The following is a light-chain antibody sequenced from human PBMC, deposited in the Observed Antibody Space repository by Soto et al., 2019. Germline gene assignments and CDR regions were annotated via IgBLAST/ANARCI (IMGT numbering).Light chain of an antibody. Sequence: SYELTQPPSVSVAPGQTARLTCGGNNIGSKSVHWYQQKPVQAPVLVVFDDSDRPSGIPERVSGSNSGNMATLTITRVEAGDEADVYCQGLDTSSDPPKWVFGGGTKLTFI. CDR3: QGLDTSSDPPKWV. V-gene: IGLV3-21*02. CDR1: NIGSKS. J-gene: IGLJ3*02. CDR2: DDS.